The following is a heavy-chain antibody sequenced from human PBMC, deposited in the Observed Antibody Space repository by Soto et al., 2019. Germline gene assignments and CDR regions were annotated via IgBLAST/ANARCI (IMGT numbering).Heavy chain of an antibody. D-gene: IGHD5-12*01. Sequence: GGSPRLSCAASGFTFSSYEMNWVRQAPGKGLEWVSYISSSGSTIYYADSVKGRFTISRDNAKNSLYLQMNSLRAEDTAVYYCARQSGYSGYEPSYYFDYWGQGTLVTVSS. CDR2: ISSSGSTI. CDR3: ARQSGYSGYEPSYYFDY. V-gene: IGHV3-48*03. J-gene: IGHJ4*02. CDR1: GFTFSSYE.